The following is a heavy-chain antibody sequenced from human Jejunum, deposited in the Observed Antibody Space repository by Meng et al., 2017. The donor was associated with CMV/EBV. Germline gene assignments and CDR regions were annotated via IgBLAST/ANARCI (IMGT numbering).Heavy chain of an antibody. CDR2: INAGNGNT. D-gene: IGHD2-2*01. CDR1: GYSFTTYA. J-gene: IGHJ4*02. Sequence: GQLVQSGAGVKKPGASVKVSCKASGYSFTTYAMHWVRQAPGQRLEWMGWINAGNGNTKYSEKFQSRVTITRDTAASTAYMELSSLRSEDTAVYYCARTGCSSSSCYDYWGQGTLVTVSS. V-gene: IGHV1-3*01. CDR3: ARTGCSSSSCYDY.